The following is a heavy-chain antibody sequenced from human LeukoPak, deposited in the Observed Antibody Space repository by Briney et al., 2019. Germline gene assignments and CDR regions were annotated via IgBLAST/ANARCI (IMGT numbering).Heavy chain of an antibody. D-gene: IGHD6-19*01. CDR2: IKEDGSEK. CDR1: EFTIANYW. J-gene: IGHJ4*02. V-gene: IGHV3-7*03. Sequence: GGSLRLSCSASEFTIANYWMGWVRQAPGKGLEWVANIKEDGSEKYYVGSVKGRFTISRDNAKNSVYLQMNSLRAEDTAIYYCAKFRADSSGWPFDYWGQGTLVTVSS. CDR3: AKFRADSSGWPFDY.